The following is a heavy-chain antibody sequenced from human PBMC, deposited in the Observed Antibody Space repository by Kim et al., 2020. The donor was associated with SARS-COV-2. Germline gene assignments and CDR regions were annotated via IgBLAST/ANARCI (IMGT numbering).Heavy chain of an antibody. J-gene: IGHJ4*02. CDR1: GFTFDDYG. CDR3: ARGDIAVADSKYYFDY. Sequence: GGSLRLSCAASGFTFDDYGMSWVRQAPGKGLEWVSGINWNGGSTGYADSVKGRFTISRDNAKNSLYLQMNSLRAEDTALYYCARGDIAVADSKYYFDYWGQGTLVTVSS. D-gene: IGHD6-19*01. V-gene: IGHV3-20*04. CDR2: INWNGGST.